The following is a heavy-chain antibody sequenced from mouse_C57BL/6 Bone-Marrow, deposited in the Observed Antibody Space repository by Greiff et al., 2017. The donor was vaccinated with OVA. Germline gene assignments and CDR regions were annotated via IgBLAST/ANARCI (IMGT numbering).Heavy chain of an antibody. Sequence: EVQGVESGGGLVQPKGSLKLSCAASGFSFNTYAMNWVRQAPGKGLEWVARIRSKSNNYATYYADSVKDRFTISRDDSESMLYLQMNNLKTEDTAMYYCVRQDYYDYDVDFDVWGTGTTVTVSS. CDR3: VRQDYYDYDVDFDV. V-gene: IGHV10-1*01. J-gene: IGHJ1*03. CDR1: GFSFNTYA. D-gene: IGHD2-4*01. CDR2: IRSKSNNYAT.